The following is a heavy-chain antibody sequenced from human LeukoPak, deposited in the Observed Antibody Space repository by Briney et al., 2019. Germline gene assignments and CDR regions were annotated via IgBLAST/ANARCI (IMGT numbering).Heavy chain of an antibody. Sequence: PGGSLRLSCSTFGFNFANYGVSWFRQAPGQGLEWVGFLRSTVHGGPAEYAASVEGRFIISRDDSKSIAYLQMNSLKTEDTAVYYCTRDQNDSSGWYSHYYYYGMDVWGQGTTVTVSS. J-gene: IGHJ6*02. V-gene: IGHV3-49*03. CDR1: GFNFANYG. CDR2: LRSTVHGGPA. CDR3: TRDQNDSSGWYSHYYYYGMDV. D-gene: IGHD6-19*01.